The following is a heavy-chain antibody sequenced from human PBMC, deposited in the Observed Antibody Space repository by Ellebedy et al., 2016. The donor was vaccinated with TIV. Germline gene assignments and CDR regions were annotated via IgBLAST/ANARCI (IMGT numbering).Heavy chain of an antibody. V-gene: IGHV3-33*01. J-gene: IGHJ3*02. D-gene: IGHD5-18*01. CDR1: KFTFSNYG. CDR2: ISFDGSNK. Sequence: PGGSLRLSCAASKFTFSNYGMHWVRQAPGKGLEWVAVISFDGSNKYYADSVKGRFTISRDNSKITLYLQMNSLRAEDTAVYYCARVDEYSYGYNPFDIWGQGTMVTVSS. CDR3: ARVDEYSYGYNPFDI.